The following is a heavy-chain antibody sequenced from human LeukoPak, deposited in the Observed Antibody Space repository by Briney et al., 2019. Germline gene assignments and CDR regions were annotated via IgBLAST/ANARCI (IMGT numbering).Heavy chain of an antibody. Sequence: PSETLSLTCSVSGASTSTPSWSWIRHPPGRGLELIAYIANNGDSNYHPSLKSRVTVSLDTSKNQLSLRVTSVTAADTAVYFCTRGTRAPDYWGQGALVTVSS. D-gene: IGHD3/OR15-3a*01. CDR2: IANNGDS. CDR3: TRGTRAPDY. CDR1: GASTSTPS. V-gene: IGHV4-59*11. J-gene: IGHJ4*02.